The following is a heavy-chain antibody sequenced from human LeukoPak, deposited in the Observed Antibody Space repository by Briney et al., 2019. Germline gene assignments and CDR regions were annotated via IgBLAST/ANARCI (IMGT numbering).Heavy chain of an antibody. CDR2: IYPGDSDT. CDR1: GYSFTTYW. CDR3: ARQQVAYYYYYGMDV. Sequence: GESLKISCKCSGYSFTTYWIAWVRPMPGKGLEWMGIIYPGDSDTRYSPSFQGQVTISADKSISTAFLQWSSLKASDTAMYYCARQQVAYYYYYGMDVWGKGTTVTVSS. D-gene: IGHD2-15*01. V-gene: IGHV5-51*01. J-gene: IGHJ6*04.